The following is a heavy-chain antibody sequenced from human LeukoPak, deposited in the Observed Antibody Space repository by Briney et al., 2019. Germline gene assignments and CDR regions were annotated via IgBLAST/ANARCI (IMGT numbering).Heavy chain of an antibody. D-gene: IGHD3-3*01. CDR2: INHSGST. CDR1: GGSFSGYY. V-gene: IGHV4-34*01. Sequence: SETLSLTCAVYGGSFSGYYWSWIRQPPGKGLEWIGEINHSGSTNYNPSLKSRVTISVDTSKNQFSLKLSSVTAADTAVYYCARVPYDFWSGYYSVVDVWGKGTTVTVSS. J-gene: IGHJ6*04. CDR3: ARVPYDFWSGYYSVVDV.